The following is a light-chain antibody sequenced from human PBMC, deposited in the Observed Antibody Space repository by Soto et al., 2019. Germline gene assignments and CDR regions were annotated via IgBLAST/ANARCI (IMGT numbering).Light chain of an antibody. CDR3: QHLKSYPLT. Sequence: DIQLTQSPSFLSASVGDRVTITCRASQGISSYLAWYQQKPGKAPKLLIYATSTLQSGVPSRFSGSASGTEFTLTVSSLQPEDFATYYCQHLKSYPLTFGGGTKVEIK. CDR2: ATS. J-gene: IGKJ4*01. CDR1: QGISSY. V-gene: IGKV1-9*01.